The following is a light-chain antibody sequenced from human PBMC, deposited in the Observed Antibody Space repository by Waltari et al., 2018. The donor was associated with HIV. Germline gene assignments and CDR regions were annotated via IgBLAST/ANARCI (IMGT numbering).Light chain of an antibody. J-gene: IGKJ4*01. Sequence: DIQMTQSPSSLSASVGDTVTITCRASQDISNSLSWFQQQPGKVPKLLVHGAFILQRGVPSRFRGSGSGTDYTLTISGLQAEDFATYFCQQYFGFSLTFGGGTRVDI. CDR1: QDISNS. CDR2: GAF. V-gene: IGKV1-NL1*01. CDR3: QQYFGFSLT.